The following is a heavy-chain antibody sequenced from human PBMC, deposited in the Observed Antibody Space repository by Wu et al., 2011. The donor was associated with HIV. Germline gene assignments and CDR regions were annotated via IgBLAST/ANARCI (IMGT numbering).Heavy chain of an antibody. CDR2: IIPIFGTA. D-gene: IGHD2-21*01. CDR3: ARDFGGDGDS. J-gene: IGHJ4*02. Sequence: QVQLVQSGAAVKKPGSSVKVSCKASGGTFNSYGITWVRQAPGQGLEWMGGIIPIFGTANYAQKFQGRVTVTADKSTSTAYMELSSLRSEDTAMYYCARDFGGDGDSWGQGTLVTVSS. V-gene: IGHV1-69*14. CDR1: GGTFNSYG.